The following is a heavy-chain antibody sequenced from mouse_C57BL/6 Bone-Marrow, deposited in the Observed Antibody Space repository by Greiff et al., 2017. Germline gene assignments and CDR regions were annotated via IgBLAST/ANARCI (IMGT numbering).Heavy chain of an antibody. CDR1: GFSLTSYA. J-gene: IGHJ4*01. CDR3: ARVDTFAMDY. CDR2: IWTGGGT. Sequence: QVQLKESGPGLVAPSQSLSITCTVSGFSLTSYAISWVRQPPGKGLEWLGVIWTGGGTYYNSALKSRLSISKDNSKSQVFLKMNSLQTDDTARYYCARVDTFAMDYWGQGTSVTVSS. V-gene: IGHV2-9-1*01.